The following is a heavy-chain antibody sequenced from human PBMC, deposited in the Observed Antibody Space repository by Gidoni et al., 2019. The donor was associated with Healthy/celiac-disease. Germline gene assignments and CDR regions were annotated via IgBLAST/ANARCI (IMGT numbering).Heavy chain of an antibody. CDR1: GFTFSSYE. D-gene: IGHD4-17*01. V-gene: IGHV3-48*03. CDR3: ARKMTTGFDY. Sequence: EVQLVESGGGLVQPGGSLRLSCAASGFTFSSYEMNWVRQAPGKGLEWVSYISSSGSTIYYADSVKGRCTISRDNAKNSLYLQMNSLRAEDTAVYYCARKMTTGFDYWGQGTLVTVSS. J-gene: IGHJ4*02. CDR2: ISSSGSTI.